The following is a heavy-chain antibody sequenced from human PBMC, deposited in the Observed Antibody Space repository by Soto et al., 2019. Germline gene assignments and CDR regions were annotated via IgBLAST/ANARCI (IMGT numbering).Heavy chain of an antibody. Sequence: SSYAISWVRQAPGQGLEWMGRTYYRSKWYNDYAVSVKSRITINPDTSKNQFSLQLNSVTPEDTAVYYCARDRAYYYDSSGYYHDAFDIWGQGTMVTVSS. V-gene: IGHV6-1*01. CDR1: SSYA. J-gene: IGHJ3*02. D-gene: IGHD3-22*01. CDR2: TYYRSKWYN. CDR3: ARDRAYYYDSSGYYHDAFDI.